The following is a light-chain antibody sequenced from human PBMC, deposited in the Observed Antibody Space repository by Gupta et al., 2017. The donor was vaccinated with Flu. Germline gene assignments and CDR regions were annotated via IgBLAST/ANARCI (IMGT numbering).Light chain of an antibody. V-gene: IGLV2-14*01. Sequence: GTSSDVGGYNYVSWYQQHPGKAPKLMIYAVSNRPSGVSNRFSGSKSGNTASLTISGLQAEDEADYYCSSYASSCTLFGGGTKLTVL. CDR3: SSYASSCTL. CDR1: SSDVGGYNY. CDR2: AVS. J-gene: IGLJ2*01.